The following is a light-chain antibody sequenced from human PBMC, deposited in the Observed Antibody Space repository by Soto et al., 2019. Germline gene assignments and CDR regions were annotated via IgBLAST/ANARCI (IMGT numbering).Light chain of an antibody. Sequence: EIVLTQSPATLSLSPGERVTLSCGASQSLGHNYLAWYQQKPGLAPRLLIFDVSTRATGIPDRFSGRGSGTDFTLTISRPEPEAFAVYYCHQFSDSPTFGGGTKVEMK. V-gene: IGKV3D-20*01. J-gene: IGKJ4*01. CDR1: QSLGHNY. CDR2: DVS. CDR3: HQFSDSPT.